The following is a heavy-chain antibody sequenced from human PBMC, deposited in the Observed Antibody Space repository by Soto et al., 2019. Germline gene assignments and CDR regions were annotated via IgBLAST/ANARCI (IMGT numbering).Heavy chain of an antibody. J-gene: IGHJ4*02. V-gene: IGHV1-18*01. D-gene: IGHD3-9*01. CDR1: GYMFTING. CDR3: ARDKDWDIDN. CDR2: ISTNSGNT. Sequence: QVQVVQSGSEVKKPGASVKVSCKTSGYMFTINGISWVRQVPGQGLEWMGWISTNSGNTKFAQNFQDRVTLTTDTSTSTAYMELRSLRSDDTAIYYCARDKDWDIDNWGQGTLVTFSS.